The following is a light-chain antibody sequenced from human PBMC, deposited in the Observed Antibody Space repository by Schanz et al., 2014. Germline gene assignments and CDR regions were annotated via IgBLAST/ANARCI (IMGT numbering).Light chain of an antibody. Sequence: DIQMTQSPSTLSASVGDRVTITCRASQSVNNWLAWYQQKPGKAPKLLLYKASTLHSGVPPRFSGSVSGTEFTLTISSLQPDDFATYSCQQYGSSPWTFGQGTKVEV. CDR3: QQYGSSPWT. CDR2: KAS. V-gene: IGKV1-5*03. J-gene: IGKJ1*01. CDR1: QSVNNW.